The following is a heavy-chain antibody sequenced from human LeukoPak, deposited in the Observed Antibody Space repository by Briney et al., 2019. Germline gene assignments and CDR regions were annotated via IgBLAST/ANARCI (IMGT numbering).Heavy chain of an antibody. CDR1: GYSISSGYY. CDR2: IYHSGST. V-gene: IGHV4-38-2*02. J-gene: IGHJ4*02. D-gene: IGHD4-11*01. Sequence: SSETLSLTCTVSGYSISSGYYWGWIRQPPGKGLEWIGSIYHSGSTYYNPSLKSRVTISVDRSKNQFSLKLSSVTAADTAVYYCARDRNYADYWGQGTLVTVSS. CDR3: ARDRNYADY.